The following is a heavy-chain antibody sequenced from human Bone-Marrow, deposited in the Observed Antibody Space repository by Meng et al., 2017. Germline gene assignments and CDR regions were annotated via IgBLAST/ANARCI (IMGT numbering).Heavy chain of an antibody. V-gene: IGHV3-30*01. Sequence: LHLVGSWGGFVQPGVSLRLSCAASGFTLGFHYIYWVRQAPGKGLGWVAGISYDGFNKFYADSVKGRFTISRDKSQTSVDLQMNSLRPEDSAVYYCARRAVPDIWGQGALVTVSS. J-gene: IGHJ4*02. CDR1: GFTLGFHY. CDR3: ARRAVPDI. CDR2: ISYDGFNK. D-gene: IGHD6-19*01.